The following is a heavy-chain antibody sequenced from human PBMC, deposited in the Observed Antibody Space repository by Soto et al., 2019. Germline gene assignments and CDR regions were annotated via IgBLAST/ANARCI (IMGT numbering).Heavy chain of an antibody. CDR2: ITGSGDNT. J-gene: IGHJ6*02. CDR1: GFSFSNYA. CDR3: ANGPCSDGNCYGREEV. D-gene: IGHD2-15*01. V-gene: IGHV3-23*01. Sequence: EVQLLDSGGGLVQPGGSLRLSCAASGFSFSNYAMSWVRQAPGKGLEWVSSITGSGDNTYYADSVKGRFTISRDNSRNTLYLQMSSLIVEDTAVYYCANGPCSDGNCYGREEVWGQGTTVTVSS.